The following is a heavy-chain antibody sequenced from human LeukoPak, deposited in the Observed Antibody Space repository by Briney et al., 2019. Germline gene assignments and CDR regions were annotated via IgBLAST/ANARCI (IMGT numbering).Heavy chain of an antibody. CDR3: AHVNQRWYDY. J-gene: IGHJ4*02. V-gene: IGHV2-5*01. CDR2: IYWNDDK. D-gene: IGHD4-23*01. Sequence: SGPTLVNPTQTLTLTCTFSGFSLSRSAVGVGLIRQPLGKALEWLALIYWNDDKRYSSSLKSRLTITKDTSKSQVVLTMANMDPVDTATYYCAHVNQRWYDYWGQGTLVTVSS. CDR1: GFSLSRSAVG.